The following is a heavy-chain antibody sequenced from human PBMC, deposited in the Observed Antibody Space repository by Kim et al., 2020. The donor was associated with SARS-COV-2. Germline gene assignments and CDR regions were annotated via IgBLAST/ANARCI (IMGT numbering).Heavy chain of an antibody. CDR3: ARVRAVAGDSDY. J-gene: IGHJ4*02. D-gene: IGHD6-19*01. V-gene: IGHV3-11*04. Sequence: YDAGAVKGRFTIARDNAKNSLYLQMNSLRAEDTAVYYCARVRAVAGDSDYWGQGTLVTVSS.